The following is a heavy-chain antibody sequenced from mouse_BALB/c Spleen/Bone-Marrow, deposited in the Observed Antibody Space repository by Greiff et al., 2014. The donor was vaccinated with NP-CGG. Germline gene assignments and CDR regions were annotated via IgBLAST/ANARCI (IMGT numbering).Heavy chain of an antibody. CDR2: VSSGGSYT. D-gene: IGHD2-3*01. V-gene: IGHV5-6*01. CDR3: ARRPDDGPDY. CDR1: GFTFSSYG. Sequence: EVLLVESGGDLVKPGGSLKLSCAASGFTFSSYGMSWVRQTPDKRLEWVATVSSGGSYTYYPDSVKGRFTISRDNAINTLYLQSSRLKYDDTAMYYGARRPDDGPDYWGQGTTLTVSS. J-gene: IGHJ2*01.